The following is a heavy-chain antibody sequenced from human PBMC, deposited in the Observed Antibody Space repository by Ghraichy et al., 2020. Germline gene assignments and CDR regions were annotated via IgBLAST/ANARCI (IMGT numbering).Heavy chain of an antibody. V-gene: IGHV3-23*01. CDR3: AKELAYCGGECYSAYFVY. J-gene: IGHJ4*02. Sequence: GGSLRLSCAASGFIFRSYAMSWVRQAPGKGLEWVSSIGGSGCSTYYADSVKGRFTISRDNAKNTLYLQVNSLRAEDTAVYYCAKELAYCGGECYSAYFVYWGQGTLVTVSS. D-gene: IGHD2-21*01. CDR2: IGGSGCST. CDR1: GFIFRSYA.